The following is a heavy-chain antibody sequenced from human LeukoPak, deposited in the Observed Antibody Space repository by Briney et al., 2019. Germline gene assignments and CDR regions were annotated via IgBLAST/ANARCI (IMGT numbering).Heavy chain of an antibody. D-gene: IGHD6-13*01. CDR1: GYTFTSYD. J-gene: IGHJ4*02. CDR3: ATVAPTLAAAGSFDY. V-gene: IGHV1-8*01. Sequence: ASVKVSCKASGYTFTSYDINWVRQASGQGLEWMGWMNPNSGNTGYAQKFQGRVTMTEDTPTDTAYMELSSLRSEDTAVYYCATVAPTLAAAGSFDYWGQGTLVTVSS. CDR2: MNPNSGNT.